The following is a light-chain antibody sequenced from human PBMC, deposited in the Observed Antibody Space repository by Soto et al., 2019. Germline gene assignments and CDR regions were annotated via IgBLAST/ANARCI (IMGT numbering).Light chain of an antibody. V-gene: IGLV2-8*01. J-gene: IGLJ1*01. Sequence: ALAQPPSASGSPGQSVAISRTGTSSDVGGYNYVSWYQQHPGKAPKLMIYEVNKRPSGVPDRFSGSESGNTASLTVSGLQDEDEADYYCSSYAGSSNVFGTGTKVTVL. CDR1: SSDVGGYNY. CDR3: SSYAGSSNV. CDR2: EVN.